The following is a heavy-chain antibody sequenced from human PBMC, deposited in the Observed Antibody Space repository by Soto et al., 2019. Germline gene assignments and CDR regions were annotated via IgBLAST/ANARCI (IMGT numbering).Heavy chain of an antibody. J-gene: IGHJ5*02. D-gene: IGHD1-26*01. CDR3: ARDLPGSYHGGWFDP. CDR2: ISAYNGNT. V-gene: IGHV1-18*01. CDR1: GYTFTSYG. Sequence: QVQLVQSGAEVKKPGASVKVSCKASGYTFTSYGISWVRQAPGQGLEWMGWISAYNGNTNYAQKLQGRVTMTTDTSTSTADMELRSLRSDDTAVYYCARDLPGSYHGGWFDPWGQGTLVTVSS.